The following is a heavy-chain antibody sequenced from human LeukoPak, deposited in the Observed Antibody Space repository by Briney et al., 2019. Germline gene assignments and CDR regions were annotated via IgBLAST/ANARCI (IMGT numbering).Heavy chain of an antibody. J-gene: IGHJ3*02. Sequence: ASVKVSCKASGYTFTSYGISWVRQAPGQGLEWMGWISAYNGNTNYAQKLQGRVTMTTDTSTSTAYMELRSLRSDDTAVYYCAARPKRGYSGYGDAFDIWGQGTMVTVSS. CDR1: GYTFTSYG. D-gene: IGHD5-12*01. V-gene: IGHV1-18*01. CDR3: AARPKRGYSGYGDAFDI. CDR2: ISAYNGNT.